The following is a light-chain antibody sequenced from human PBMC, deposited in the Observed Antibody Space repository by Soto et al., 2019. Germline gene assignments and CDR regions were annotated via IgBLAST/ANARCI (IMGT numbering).Light chain of an antibody. Sequence: SYELTQPPSVSVAPGQTARITCGGDNVGGKSVQWYQQKPGQAPVLVLYDARDRPSWIPERFSGSNSGNTATLIISSVEAWDDADFYCQVWDTITDQYIFGSGTKVTVL. CDR3: QVWDTITDQYI. V-gene: IGLV3-21*02. CDR1: NVGGKS. J-gene: IGLJ1*01. CDR2: DAR.